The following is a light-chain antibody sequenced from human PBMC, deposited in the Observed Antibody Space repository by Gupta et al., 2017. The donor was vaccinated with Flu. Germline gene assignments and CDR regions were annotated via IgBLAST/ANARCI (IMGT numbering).Light chain of an antibody. CDR1: QRVSSRS. CDR2: GAS. CDR3: QQYGSAPFT. J-gene: IGKJ4*01. V-gene: IGKV3-20*01. Sequence: EIVLTQSPGTLSLSPGEGATLYCRASQRVSSRSLAWYQQKPGQAPRLLINGASNRATGIPDRFSGSGSGTYFTLTINRLEPEDFAVFYCQQYGSAPFTFGGGTKVEIK.